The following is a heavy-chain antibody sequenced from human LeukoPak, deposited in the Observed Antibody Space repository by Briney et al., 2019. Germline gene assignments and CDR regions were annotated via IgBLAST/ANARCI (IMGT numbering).Heavy chain of an antibody. Sequence: SETLSLTCAVYGGSFSGYYWSWIRQPPGKGPEWIGEINHSGSTNYNPSLKSRVTISVDTSKNQFSLKLSSVTAADTAVYYCARALNDYGDSPTDYWGQGTLVTVSS. CDR2: INHSGST. CDR1: GGSFSGYY. V-gene: IGHV4-34*01. CDR3: ARALNDYGDSPTDY. J-gene: IGHJ4*02. D-gene: IGHD4-17*01.